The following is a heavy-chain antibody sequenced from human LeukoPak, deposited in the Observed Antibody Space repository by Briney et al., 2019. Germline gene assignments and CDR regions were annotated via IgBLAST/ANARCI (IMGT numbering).Heavy chain of an antibody. CDR3: AKDGYDFPVYWFDP. Sequence: GGSLRLSCAASGFTFSSYAMSWVRQAPGKGLEWVSAISGSGGSTYYADSVKGRFTIFRDNSKNTLYLQMNSLRAEDTAVYYCAKDGYDFPVYWFDPWGQGTLVTVSS. D-gene: IGHD3-3*01. CDR2: ISGSGGST. V-gene: IGHV3-23*01. J-gene: IGHJ5*02. CDR1: GFTFSSYA.